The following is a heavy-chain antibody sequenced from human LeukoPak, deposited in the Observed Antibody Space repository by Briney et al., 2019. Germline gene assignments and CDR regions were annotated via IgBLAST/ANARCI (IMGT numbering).Heavy chain of an antibody. V-gene: IGHV3-48*04. CDR1: GFAFSTYA. Sequence: GGSLRLSCAASGFAFSTYAMNWVRQAPGEGLEWVSYISNSGNTIYYADSVKGRFTISRDNAKNSLYLQMNSLRAEDTAVYYCAREDGSSYYFDYWGQGTLVTVSS. D-gene: IGHD1-26*01. J-gene: IGHJ4*02. CDR2: ISNSGNTI. CDR3: AREDGSSYYFDY.